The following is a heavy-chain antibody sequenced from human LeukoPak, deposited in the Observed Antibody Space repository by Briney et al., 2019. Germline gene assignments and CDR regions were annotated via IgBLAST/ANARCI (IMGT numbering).Heavy chain of an antibody. J-gene: IGHJ1*01. CDR3: TRGDHGSATSLCRH. V-gene: IGHV6-1*01. CDR2: TYYRTKWYY. Sequence: SQTLSPTCAISGDSVSSTIGTWSWIRQSPSRGLEWLGGTYYRTKWYYDYAVSVRSRMTINPDTSKNQFSLQLSFVTPEDTAVYYCTRGDHGSATSLCRHWGQGTLVTVSS. D-gene: IGHD1-26*01. CDR1: GDSVSSTIGT.